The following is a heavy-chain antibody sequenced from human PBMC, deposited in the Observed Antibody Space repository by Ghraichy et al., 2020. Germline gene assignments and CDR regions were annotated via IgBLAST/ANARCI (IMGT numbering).Heavy chain of an antibody. D-gene: IGHD3-3*01. CDR1: GFTFDDYT. J-gene: IGHJ4*02. V-gene: IGHV3-43*01. CDR3: AKGRAGHYDFWSSYYLEY. CDR2: ISWDGGST. Sequence: GESLNISCAASGFTFDDYTMHWVRQAPGKGLEWVSLISWDGGSTYYADSVKGRFTISRDNSKNSLYLQMNSLRTEDTALYYCAKGRAGHYDFWSSYYLEYWGQGTLVTVSS.